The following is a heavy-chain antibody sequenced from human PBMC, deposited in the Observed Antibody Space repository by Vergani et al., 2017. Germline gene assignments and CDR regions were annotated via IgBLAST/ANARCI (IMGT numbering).Heavy chain of an antibody. CDR1: GFTSSYYG. V-gene: IGHV3-30*03. CDR3: ATKSCGTPGCQIGYFRE. CDR2: ISYDGTQK. D-gene: IGHD1-1*01. Sequence: QVHLVESGGGVVQPGRSLRLSCVVSGFTSSYYGMHWVRQAPAKGLEWVAVISYDGTQKYYADSVKGLFTISRDNSKSTLYLQMNSLRTEDTAVYYCATKSCGTPGCQIGYFREWGQGTLVTVSS. J-gene: IGHJ1*01.